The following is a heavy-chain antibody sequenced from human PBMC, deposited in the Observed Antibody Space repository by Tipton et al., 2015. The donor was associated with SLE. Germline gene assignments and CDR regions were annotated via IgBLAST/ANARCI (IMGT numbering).Heavy chain of an antibody. CDR1: GGSISSYY. V-gene: IGHV4-59*01. CDR2: IYYSGST. Sequence: TLSLTCTVSGGSISSYYWSWIRQPPGKGLEWIGYIYYSGSTNYNPSLKSRVTMSVDTSKNQFSLKLSSVTAADTAVYYCARDGRGYSGYDGLWGRGTLVTVSS. D-gene: IGHD5-12*01. J-gene: IGHJ2*01. CDR3: ARDGRGYSGYDGL.